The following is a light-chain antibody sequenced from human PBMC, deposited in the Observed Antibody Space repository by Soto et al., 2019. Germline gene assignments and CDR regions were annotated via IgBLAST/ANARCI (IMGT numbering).Light chain of an antibody. CDR3: QESYTGPAVS. Sequence: EIVLTQSPGTLSLSPGERATLSCRASQSVSSSYLAWYQQKPGQAPRLLIYGASTRATGIPARFSGSGSGTEFTLTISSLQPEDFATYFCQESYTGPAVSFGGGTKVDIK. V-gene: IGKV3-20*01. CDR2: GAS. CDR1: QSVSSSY. J-gene: IGKJ4*01.